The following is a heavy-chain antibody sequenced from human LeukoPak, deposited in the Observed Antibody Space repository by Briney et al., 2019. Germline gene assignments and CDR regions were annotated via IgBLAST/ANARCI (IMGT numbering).Heavy chain of an antibody. D-gene: IGHD6-13*01. CDR1: GGSNSSGGYY. CDR3: ARLTWVSWYGDLSRTFFDW. CDR2: IYYSGST. V-gene: IGHV4-31*03. Sequence: SQTLPLTCTVSGGSNSSGGYYWSWIRQHPGKGLEWIGYIYYSGSTYYNPSLKSRVTISVDTSKNQFSLKLSSVTAADTAVYYCARLTWVSWYGDLSRTFFDWWGQGTLVTVSS. J-gene: IGHJ4*02.